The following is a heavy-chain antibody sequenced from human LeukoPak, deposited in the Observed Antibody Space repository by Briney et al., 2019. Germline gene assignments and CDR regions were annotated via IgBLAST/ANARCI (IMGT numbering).Heavy chain of an antibody. D-gene: IGHD3-9*01. V-gene: IGHV3-11*04. CDR3: ARDILTGHYYYYYMDV. Sequence: GGSLRLSCAASGFTFSDYYMSWIRQAPGKGLEWVSYISSSGSTIYYADSVKGRFTISRDNAKNSLYLQMNSLRAEDTAVYYCARDILTGHYYYYYMDVWGKGTTVTVSS. CDR1: GFTFSDYY. J-gene: IGHJ6*03. CDR2: ISSSGSTI.